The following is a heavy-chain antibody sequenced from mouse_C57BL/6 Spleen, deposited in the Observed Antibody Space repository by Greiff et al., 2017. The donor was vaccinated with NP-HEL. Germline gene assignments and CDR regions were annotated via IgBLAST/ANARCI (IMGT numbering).Heavy chain of an antibody. CDR3: ARSGPRGSSSDY. CDR1: GYTFTSYW. J-gene: IGHJ2*01. V-gene: IGHV1-69*01. D-gene: IGHD1-1*01. CDR2: IDPSDSYT. Sequence: QVQLKQSGAELVMPGASVKLSCKASGYTFTSYWMHWVKQRPGQGLEWIGEIDPSDSYTNYNQKFKGKSTLTVDKSSSTAYMQLSSLTSEDSAVYYCARSGPRGSSSDYWGQGTTLTVSS.